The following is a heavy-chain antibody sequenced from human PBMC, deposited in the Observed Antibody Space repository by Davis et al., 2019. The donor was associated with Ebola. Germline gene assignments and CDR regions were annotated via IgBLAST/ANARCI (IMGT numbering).Heavy chain of an antibody. CDR1: GYTFTSYG. CDR2: ISAYNGNT. J-gene: IGHJ4*02. CDR3: ARVYYYDRFDY. D-gene: IGHD3-22*01. Sequence: ASAKVSCNASGYTFTSYGISWVRQAPGQGLEWMGWISAYNGNTNYAQKLQGRVTMTTDTSTSTAYMELRSLRSDDTAVYYCARVYYYDRFDYWGQGTLVTVSS. V-gene: IGHV1-18*01.